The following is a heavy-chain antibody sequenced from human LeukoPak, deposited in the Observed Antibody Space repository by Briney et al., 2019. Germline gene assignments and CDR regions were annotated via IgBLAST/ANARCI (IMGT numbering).Heavy chain of an antibody. V-gene: IGHV1-2*04. CDR3: ASKDSSGWYEEA. J-gene: IGHJ5*02. CDR1: GYTFTGYY. D-gene: IGHD6-19*01. CDR2: INPNSGGT. Sequence: ASVKVSCKASGYTFTGYYMHWVRQAPGQGLEWMGWINPNSGGTNYAQKFQGWVTMTRDTSISTAYMELSRLRSEDTAVYYCASKDSSGWYEEAWGQGTLVTVSS.